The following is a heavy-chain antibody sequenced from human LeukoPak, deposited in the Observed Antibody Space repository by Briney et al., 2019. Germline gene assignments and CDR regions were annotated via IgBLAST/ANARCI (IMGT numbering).Heavy chain of an antibody. D-gene: IGHD6-19*01. J-gene: IGHJ4*02. V-gene: IGHV3-30*18. CDR1: GFTFSSYG. CDR2: ISYDGSNK. CDR3: AKEAYSSGSYYFDY. Sequence: GGSLRLSCAASGFTFSSYGMHWVRQAPGKGLEWVAVISYDGSNKYYADSVKGRFTISRDNSKSTLYLQMNSLRAEDTAVYYCAKEAYSSGSYYFDYWGQGTLVTVSS.